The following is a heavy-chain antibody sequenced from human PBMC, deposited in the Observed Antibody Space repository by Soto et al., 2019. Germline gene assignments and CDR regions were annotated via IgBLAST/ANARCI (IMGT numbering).Heavy chain of an antibody. Sequence: SETLSLTCAVSGGSISSSNWWSWFRQPPGKGLEWIGEIYHSGSTNYNPSLKSRVTISVDKSKNQFSLKLSSVTAADTAVYYCARAFIVVVPAAIESWFDPWGHGTLVTVS. CDR1: GGSISSSNW. J-gene: IGHJ5*02. V-gene: IGHV4-4*02. CDR2: IYHSGST. CDR3: ARAFIVVVPAAIESWFDP. D-gene: IGHD2-2*01.